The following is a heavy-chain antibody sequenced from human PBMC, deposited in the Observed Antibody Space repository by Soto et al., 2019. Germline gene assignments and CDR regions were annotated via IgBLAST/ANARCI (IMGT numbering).Heavy chain of an antibody. CDR1: GDSISSGGYS. Sequence: QLQLQESGSGLVKPSQTLSLTCAVSGDSISSGGYSWNWIRQPPGKGLEWIGYIYHSGKAYYNPSPTSRVTISVDTSEHQFSLTVTSVTAADTAVYYCAAATQYFFASNGYPTGPHLAPEIWGLGTMVTVSS. CDR2: IYHSGKA. D-gene: IGHD3-22*01. CDR3: AAATQYFFASNGYPTGPHLAPEI. J-gene: IGHJ3*02. V-gene: IGHV4-30-2*01.